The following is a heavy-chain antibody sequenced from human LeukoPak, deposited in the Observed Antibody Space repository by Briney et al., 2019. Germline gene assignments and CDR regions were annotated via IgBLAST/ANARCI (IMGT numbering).Heavy chain of an antibody. CDR2: IYYSGST. CDR1: GGSISSYY. Sequence: PSETLSLTCTVSGGSISSYYWSWIRQPPGKGLEWIGYIYYSGSTNYNPSLKSRVTISVDTSKNQFSLKLSSVTAADTAVYYCARDLSSGATGWFDPWGQGTLVTVSS. V-gene: IGHV4-59*01. CDR3: ARDLSSGATGWFDP. J-gene: IGHJ5*02. D-gene: IGHD2-15*01.